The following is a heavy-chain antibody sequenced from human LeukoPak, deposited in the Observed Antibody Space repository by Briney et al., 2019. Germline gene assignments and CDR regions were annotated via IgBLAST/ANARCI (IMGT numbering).Heavy chain of an antibody. Sequence: PSETLSLTCTVSGGSISSSYFYCGWIRQPPGKGLEWIGTIYYSGSTYYSPSLKSRVTISVDTSKNQFSLKLSSVTAADTAVYYCARVVTMVRGVIGARGMDVWGQGTTVTVSS. CDR1: GGSISSSYFY. D-gene: IGHD3-10*01. CDR2: IYYSGST. V-gene: IGHV4-39*01. CDR3: ARVVTMVRGVIGARGMDV. J-gene: IGHJ6*02.